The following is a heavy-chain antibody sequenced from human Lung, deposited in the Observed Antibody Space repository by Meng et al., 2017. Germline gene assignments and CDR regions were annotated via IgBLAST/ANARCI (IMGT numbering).Heavy chain of an antibody. CDR1: GGSFSDYY. CDR2: INHSGST. CDR3: ARGPTTMAHDFDY. D-gene: IGHD4-11*01. V-gene: IGHV4-34*01. J-gene: IGHJ4*02. Sequence: GHVQHWGAELLKPSESLSLHCVVSGGSFSDYYWSWIRQPPGKGLEWIGEINHSGSTNYNPSLESRATISVDTSQNNLSLKLSSVTAADSAVYYCARGPTTMAHDFDYWGQGTLVTVSS.